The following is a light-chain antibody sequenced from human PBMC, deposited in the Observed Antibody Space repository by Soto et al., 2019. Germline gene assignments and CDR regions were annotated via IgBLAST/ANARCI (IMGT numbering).Light chain of an antibody. CDR1: QSVLYSSNNKNS. V-gene: IGKV4-1*01. J-gene: IGKJ4*01. Sequence: DIVMTQSPDSLAVSLGERATINCKSSQSVLYSSNNKNSVAWYQQKPGQPPQLLIYWASTRESGVPDRFSGSESGTDFTLTISSLQAEDVAVYYCQQYYNTPLTFGGGTKVEIK. CDR2: WAS. CDR3: QQYYNTPLT.